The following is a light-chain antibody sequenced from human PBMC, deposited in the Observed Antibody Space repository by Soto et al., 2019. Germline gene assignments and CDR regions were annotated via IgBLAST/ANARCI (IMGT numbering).Light chain of an antibody. CDR3: SPQGGINNVV. CDR1: SSDVGGYNY. V-gene: IGLV2-8*01. Sequence: QSALTQHPSASGSPGQSVTISCTGTSSDVGGYNYVSWYQQHPGKAPKVMVYEVTKRPSGVPDRFSGSKSGNTASLTVSGLQAEDEADYYCSPQGGINNVVFGGGTQLTVL. CDR2: EVT. J-gene: IGLJ3*02.